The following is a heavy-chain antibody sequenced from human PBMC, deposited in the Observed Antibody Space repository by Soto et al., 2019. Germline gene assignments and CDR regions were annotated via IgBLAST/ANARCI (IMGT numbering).Heavy chain of an antibody. D-gene: IGHD3-3*01. CDR3: AREGDYDFWSGRYYFDY. V-gene: IGHV6-1*01. CDR2: TYYRSKWYN. CDR1: GDSVSSDSAA. Sequence: SQTLSRTCAISGDSVSSDSAAWNWIRQSPSRGLEWLGRTYYRSKWYNDYAVSVKSRITINPDTSKNQFSLQLNSVTPEDTAVYYCAREGDYDFWSGRYYFDYWGQGTLVTVSS. J-gene: IGHJ4*02.